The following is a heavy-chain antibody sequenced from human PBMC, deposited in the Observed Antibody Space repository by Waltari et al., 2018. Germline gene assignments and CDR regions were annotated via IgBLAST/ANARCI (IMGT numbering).Heavy chain of an antibody. Sequence: QAQLQQWGAGQLKPSETLSLTCAVYGASFSGYYWSWLRQPPGTGLEWIGEINHSGSTNYNPSLKNRLTISLDTSKNQFSLKMRSVTAADTAVYYCARADRGRDGRYATPDWGPWGQGTLVTVSS. CDR3: ARADRGRDGRYATPDWGP. CDR2: INHSGST. J-gene: IGHJ5*02. V-gene: IGHV4-34*01. CDR1: GASFSGYY. D-gene: IGHD3-16*01.